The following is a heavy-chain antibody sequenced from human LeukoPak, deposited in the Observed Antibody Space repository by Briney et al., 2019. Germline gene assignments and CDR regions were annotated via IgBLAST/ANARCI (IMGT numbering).Heavy chain of an antibody. Sequence: SETLSLTCAVSGGSISSSNWWSWVRQPPGKGLEWIGEIYHSGSTNYNPSLKSRVTISVDKSKNQFSLKLSSVTAADTAVYYCARLRRKTTVSSLFDYWGQGTLVTVSS. CDR1: GGSISSSNW. CDR2: IYHSGST. CDR3: ARLRRKTTVSSLFDY. D-gene: IGHD4-17*01. J-gene: IGHJ4*02. V-gene: IGHV4-4*02.